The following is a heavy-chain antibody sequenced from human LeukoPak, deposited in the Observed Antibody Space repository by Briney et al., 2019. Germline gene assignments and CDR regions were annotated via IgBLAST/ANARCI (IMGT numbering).Heavy chain of an antibody. CDR1: GFSFSSYS. CDR2: ISSDTSTI. CDR3: ARYGSRTYYYYMDV. V-gene: IGHV3-48*01. D-gene: IGHD3-10*01. J-gene: IGHJ6*03. Sequence: PGGSLRLSCAASGFSFSSYSMNWVRQAPGKGLEWVSYISSDTSTIYYADSVKGRFTISRDNAKKSLYLQMNSLRAEDTAVYYCARYGSRTYYYYMDVWGKGTTVTISS.